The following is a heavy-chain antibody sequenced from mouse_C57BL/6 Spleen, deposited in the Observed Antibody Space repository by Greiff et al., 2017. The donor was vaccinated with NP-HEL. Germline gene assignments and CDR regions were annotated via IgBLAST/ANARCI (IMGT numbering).Heavy chain of an antibody. Sequence: DVHLVESEGGLVQPGSSMKLSCTASGFTFSDYYMAWVRQVPEKGLEWVANINYDGSSTYYLDSLKSRFIITRDNAKNILYLQMSSLKSEDTATYYCAREGLRRRGFDYWGQGTTLTVSS. CDR2: INYDGSST. J-gene: IGHJ2*01. CDR1: GFTFSDYY. D-gene: IGHD2-4*01. V-gene: IGHV5-16*01. CDR3: AREGLRRRGFDY.